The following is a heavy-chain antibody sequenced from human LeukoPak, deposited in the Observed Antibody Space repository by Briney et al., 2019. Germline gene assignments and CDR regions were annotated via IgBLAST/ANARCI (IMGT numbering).Heavy chain of an antibody. J-gene: IGHJ4*02. CDR3: ARGDPNSYYDILTGYESHPRFDY. V-gene: IGHV4-59*01. D-gene: IGHD3-9*01. CDR2: IYYSGST. Sequence: SETLSLTCTVSGGSISSYYWSWIRQPPGKGLEWIGYIYYSGSTNYNPSLKSRVTISVDTSKNQFALKLSSVTAADTAVYYCARGDPNSYYDILTGYESHPRFDYWGQGTLVTVSS. CDR1: GGSISSYY.